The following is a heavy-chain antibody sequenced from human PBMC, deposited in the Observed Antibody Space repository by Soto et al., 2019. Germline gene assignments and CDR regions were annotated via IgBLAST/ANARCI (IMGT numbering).Heavy chain of an antibody. Sequence: VQLVQSGEEAKKPGESLKISCKGSGYSFASNCIGWVRKMPGKGMEWMGIIYPGDSDTRYSPSFQGQVTISADKSIRTASMQWSRLKSSDTAMYDCGIRCSGCSLFEFWGQGTLVTVS. J-gene: IGHJ4*02. CDR3: GIRCSGCSLFEF. D-gene: IGHD2-15*01. CDR2: IYPGDSDT. CDR1: GYSFASNC. V-gene: IGHV5-51*03.